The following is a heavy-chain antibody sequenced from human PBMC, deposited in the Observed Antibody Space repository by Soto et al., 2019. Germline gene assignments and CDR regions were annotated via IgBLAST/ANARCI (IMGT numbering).Heavy chain of an antibody. J-gene: IGHJ4*02. V-gene: IGHV4-59*13. Sequence: SETLSLTCTVSGDSISSYYWSWIRQPPGKELEWIGYIYYGGSTIYNPPLKSRVTISADTSKNQFSLKLTSVTAADTAVYYCARGAIAAQAFDSWGKGTLVTVSS. CDR1: GDSISSYY. CDR2: IYYGGST. D-gene: IGHD6-13*01. CDR3: ARGAIAAQAFDS.